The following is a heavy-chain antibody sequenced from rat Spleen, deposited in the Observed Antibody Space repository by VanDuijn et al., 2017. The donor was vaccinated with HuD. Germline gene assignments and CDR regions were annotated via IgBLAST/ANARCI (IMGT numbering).Heavy chain of an antibody. CDR1: GFTFSDYY. J-gene: IGHJ1*01. CDR2: ISYDGRVT. Sequence: EVELVESDGGLVQPGRSLNLSCAASGFTFSDYYMAWVRQAPTKGLEWVASISYDGRVTYYRDSVKGRFTISRDNAKSTLYLQMDSLRPEETATYYCARRGYLSNWYFDFWGPGIMVTVSS. CDR3: ARRGYLSNWYFDF. D-gene: IGHD2-7*01. V-gene: IGHV5-29*01.